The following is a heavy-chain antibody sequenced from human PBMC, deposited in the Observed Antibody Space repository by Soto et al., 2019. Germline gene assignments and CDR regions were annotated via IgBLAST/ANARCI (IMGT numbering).Heavy chain of an antibody. D-gene: IGHD3-10*01. V-gene: IGHV3-23*01. CDR2: ITGSGGST. CDR1: GFSFSLSA. CDR3: ARPFGVFVSDAFDV. J-gene: IGHJ3*01. Sequence: EVQLSESAGGLVQPGGSLRLSCATSGFSFSLSAMTWVRQAPGKGLEWVSTITGSGGSTYYADSVKGRFTISRDNSEYTVYLQMNSLRVEDAALYFCARPFGVFVSDAFDVWGHGTMVTVSS.